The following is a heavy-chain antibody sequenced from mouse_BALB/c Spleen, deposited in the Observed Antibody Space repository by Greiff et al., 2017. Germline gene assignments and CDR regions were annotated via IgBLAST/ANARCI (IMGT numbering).Heavy chain of an antibody. CDR3: ARDHDEDAMDY. Sequence: VQLQQSGPGLVAPSQSLSITCTASGFSLTGYGVNWVRQPPGKGLEWLGMIWGDGSTDYNSALKSRLSTSKDNSKSQVFLKMNSLQTDDTARYYWARDHDEDAMDYWGQGTSVTVAS. CDR1: GFSLTGYG. CDR2: IWGDGST. V-gene: IGHV2-6-7*01. J-gene: IGHJ4*01. D-gene: IGHD2-12*01.